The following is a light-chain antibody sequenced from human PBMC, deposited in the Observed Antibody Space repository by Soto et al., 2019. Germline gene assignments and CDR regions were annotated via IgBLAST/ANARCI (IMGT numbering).Light chain of an antibody. CDR3: QQYYSYPLT. V-gene: IGKV1-5*01. Sequence: DIQMTQSPSTLSASVGDRVTITCRASQSISSWLAWYQQKPGKAPKLLIYDASSLESGVPSRFSGSGSGTEFTLTISSLQPDDFATYYCQQYYSYPLTFGGGTRWISN. J-gene: IGKJ4*01. CDR1: QSISSW. CDR2: DAS.